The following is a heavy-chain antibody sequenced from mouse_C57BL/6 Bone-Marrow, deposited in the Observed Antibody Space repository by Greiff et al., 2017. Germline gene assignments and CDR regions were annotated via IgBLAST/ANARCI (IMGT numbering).Heavy chain of an antibody. Sequence: VQLQQSGPELVKPGASVKISCKASGYSFPGYYMNWVKQSPEKSLEWIGEINPSTGGTTYNQKFKAKATLTVDKSSSTAYMQLKSLTSEDSAVYYCARSHFYWGQGTTLTVSS. V-gene: IGHV1-42*01. CDR2: INPSTGGT. J-gene: IGHJ2*01. CDR3: ARSHFY. CDR1: GYSFPGYY.